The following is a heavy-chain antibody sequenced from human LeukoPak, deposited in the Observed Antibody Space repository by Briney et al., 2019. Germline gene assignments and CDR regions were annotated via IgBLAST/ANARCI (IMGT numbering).Heavy chain of an antibody. CDR1: LDSTTSNF. D-gene: IGHD4-23*01. V-gene: IGHV4/OR15-8*01. CDR2: IHRSGSP. Sequence: SETLSLTCTVSLDSTTSNFWRWVRQPPGKGLEWIGEIHRSGSPNYNPSLQSRVTISIDRSRNQIVPELSSVTAADTAVYYCAREILGGFNPVAYWGQGILVTVSS. CDR3: AREILGGFNPVAY. J-gene: IGHJ4*02.